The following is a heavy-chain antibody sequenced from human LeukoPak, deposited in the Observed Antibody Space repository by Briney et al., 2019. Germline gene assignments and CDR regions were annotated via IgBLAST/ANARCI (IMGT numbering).Heavy chain of an antibody. CDR2: IYSTGST. Sequence: PSETLSLTCTVSGGSIHSSSYYWGWIRQPPGKGLEWVGSIYSTGSTNYNPYLKSRVTISVDTSKNQFSLKLSSVTAADTAVYYCARFYYYGSGSCCWFDPWGQGTLVTVSS. J-gene: IGHJ5*02. V-gene: IGHV4-39*07. CDR1: GGSIHSSSYY. D-gene: IGHD3-10*01. CDR3: ARFYYYGSGSCCWFDP.